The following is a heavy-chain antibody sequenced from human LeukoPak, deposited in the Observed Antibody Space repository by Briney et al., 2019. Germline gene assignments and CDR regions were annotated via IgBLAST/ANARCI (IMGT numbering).Heavy chain of an antibody. CDR1: GGSFSGYY. CDR3: ARTRGGYYFDY. CDR2: INHSGST. D-gene: IGHD3-16*01. J-gene: IGHJ4*02. Sequence: SETLSLTCAVYGGSFSGYYWSWIRQPPGKGLEWIGEINHSGSTNYNPSLKSRVTISVDTSKNQFSLQLNSVTPEDTAVYYCARTRGGYYFDYWGQGTLVTVSS. V-gene: IGHV4-34*01.